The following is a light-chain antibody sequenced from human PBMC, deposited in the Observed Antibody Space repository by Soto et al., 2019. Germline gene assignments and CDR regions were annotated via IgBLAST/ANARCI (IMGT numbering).Light chain of an antibody. CDR1: QSIGSS. CDR2: KAS. CDR3: QQYYNFWT. J-gene: IGKJ1*01. Sequence: DIQMTQSPSTLSASVGDTVTITCRASQSIGSSLAWYQQKPGEAPNLLIYKASNLESGVPSRISGSESETEFTLTISSVQPDDFATYYCQQYYNFWTFGQGTKVEIK. V-gene: IGKV1-5*03.